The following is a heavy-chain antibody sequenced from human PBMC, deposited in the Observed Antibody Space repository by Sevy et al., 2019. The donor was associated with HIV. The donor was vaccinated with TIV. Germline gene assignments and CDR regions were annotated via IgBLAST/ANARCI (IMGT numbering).Heavy chain of an antibody. CDR3: ARGPLVSYCSSTSCYTNAGGYYYYYYMDV. Sequence: SETLSLTCAVYGGSFSGYYWSWIRQPPGNGLEWIGEINHSGSTNYNPSLKSRVTISVDTSKNQFSLKLSSVTAADTAVYYCARGPLVSYCSSTSCYTNAGGYYYYYYMDVWGKGTTVTVSS. D-gene: IGHD2-2*02. V-gene: IGHV4-34*01. J-gene: IGHJ6*03. CDR1: GGSFSGYY. CDR2: INHSGST.